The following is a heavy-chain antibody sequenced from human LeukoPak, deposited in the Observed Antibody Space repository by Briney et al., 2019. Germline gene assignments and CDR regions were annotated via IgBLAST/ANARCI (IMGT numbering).Heavy chain of an antibody. J-gene: IGHJ6*02. CDR2: ISWNSGSI. CDR3: AKDIGAAAGRANGMDV. CDR1: GFTFDDYA. V-gene: IGHV3-9*01. D-gene: IGHD6-13*01. Sequence: GRSLRLSCAASGFTFDDYAMHWVRQAPGKGLEWVSGISWNSGSIGYADSVKGRFTISRDNAKNSLYLQMNSLRAEDTALYYCAKDIGAAAGRANGMDVWGQGTTVTVSS.